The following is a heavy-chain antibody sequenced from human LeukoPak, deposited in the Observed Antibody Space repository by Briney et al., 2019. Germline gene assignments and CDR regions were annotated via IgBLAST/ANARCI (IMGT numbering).Heavy chain of an antibody. V-gene: IGHV3-48*01. CDR2: IRSSSDTI. J-gene: IGHJ4*02. D-gene: IGHD3-10*01. CDR3: ASGFGYFDN. Sequence: PGGSLRLSCAASGPTFSSSSMNWVRQAPGKELEWISYIRSSSDTIYYADSVKGRFTVSRDNAKNSLYLQMDSLRAEDTAVYYCASGFGYFDNWGQGVLVTVSS. CDR1: GPTFSSSS.